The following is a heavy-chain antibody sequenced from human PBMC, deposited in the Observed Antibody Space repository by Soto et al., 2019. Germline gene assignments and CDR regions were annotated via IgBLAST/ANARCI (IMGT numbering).Heavy chain of an antibody. Sequence: PSETLSLTCTVSGGSISSGDYYWSWIRQPPGKGLEWIGYIYYSGSTYYNPSLKSRVTISVDTSKNQFSPKLSSVTAADTAVYYCARADDSSGYYGFDYWGQGTLVTVSS. CDR2: IYYSGST. J-gene: IGHJ4*02. V-gene: IGHV4-30-4*01. CDR3: ARADDSSGYYGFDY. CDR1: GGSISSGDYY. D-gene: IGHD3-22*01.